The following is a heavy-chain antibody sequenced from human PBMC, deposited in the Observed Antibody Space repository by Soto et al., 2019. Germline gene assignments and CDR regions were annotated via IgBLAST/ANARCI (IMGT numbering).Heavy chain of an antibody. CDR1: GFTFSSYA. V-gene: IGHV3-30-3*01. CDR3: ARSRLAVAGTTGY. Sequence: PGGSLRLSCAASGFTFSSYAMHWVRQAPGKGLEWVAVISCDGSNKYYADSVKGRFTISRDNSKNTLYLQMNSLRAEDTAVYYCARSRLAVAGTTGYWGPGTLVTVS. D-gene: IGHD6-19*01. J-gene: IGHJ4*02. CDR2: ISCDGSNK.